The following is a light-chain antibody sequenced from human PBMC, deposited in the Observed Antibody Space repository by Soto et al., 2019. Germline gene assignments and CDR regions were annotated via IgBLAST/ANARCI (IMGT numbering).Light chain of an antibody. CDR1: NIGSKS. CDR2: YDS. CDR3: QVWDSSSDHAV. Sequence: SYELTQPPSVSVAPGKTARITCGGNNIGSKSVHWYQQKPGQAPEVVIYYDSDRPSGIPERFSGSNSGNTATLTISRVEAGDEADYYWQVWDSSSDHAVFGGGTQLTVL. J-gene: IGLJ7*01. V-gene: IGLV3-21*04.